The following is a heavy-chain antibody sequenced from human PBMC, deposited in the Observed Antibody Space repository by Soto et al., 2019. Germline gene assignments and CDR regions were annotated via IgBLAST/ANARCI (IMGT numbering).Heavy chain of an antibody. CDR3: VKDSSSWYYFDY. CDR2: ISSDGGST. Sequence: GGSLRLSCSASGFTFSSYAMHWVRQAPGKGLEYVSTISSDGGSTYYADSVKGRFTLSRDNPKNTLYLQMSSLRTEDTAVYYCVKDSSSWYYFDYWGQGTLVTVSS. J-gene: IGHJ4*02. V-gene: IGHV3-64D*06. CDR1: GFTFSSYA. D-gene: IGHD6-13*01.